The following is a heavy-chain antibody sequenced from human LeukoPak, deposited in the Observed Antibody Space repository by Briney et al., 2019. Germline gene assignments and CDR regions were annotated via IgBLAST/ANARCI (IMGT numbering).Heavy chain of an antibody. V-gene: IGHV1-69*05. J-gene: IGHJ4*02. CDR1: GGTFSSYA. Sequence: SVKVSCKASGGTFSSYAISWVRQAPGQGLEWMGGIIPIFGTANYAQKFQGRVTITTDESTSTAYMELSSLRSEDTAVYYCARDPYNSGSFSGVFDYWGQGTLVTVSS. CDR2: IIPIFGTA. D-gene: IGHD1-26*01. CDR3: ARDPYNSGSFSGVFDY.